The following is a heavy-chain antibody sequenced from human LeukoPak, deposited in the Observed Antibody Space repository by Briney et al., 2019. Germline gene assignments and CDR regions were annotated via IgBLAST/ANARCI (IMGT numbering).Heavy chain of an antibody. D-gene: IGHD5-24*01. V-gene: IGHV5-51*01. J-gene: IGHJ4*02. CDR1: GYPFTTSW. CDR2: IYAGNSDA. Sequence: PGESLKISCQGFGYPFTTSWIGWGRQLPGKGLEWTAIIYAGNSDAKYSPSFQGQVSISTDRSISTAYLHWSSLKASDTAIYYCAIINHPDGRVYWGQGTLVTVSS. CDR3: AIINHPDGRVY.